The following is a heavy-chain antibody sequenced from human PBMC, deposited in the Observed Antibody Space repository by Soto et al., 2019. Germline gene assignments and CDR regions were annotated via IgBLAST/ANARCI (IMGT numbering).Heavy chain of an antibody. CDR2: ISVSGTST. CDR3: AKYASSTWSLFDY. J-gene: IGHJ4*02. Sequence: PGGSLRLSCAASGLTFDSFGMTWVRQAPGKGLEWVSSISVSGTSTYYADSVKGRFTISRDNSKNTLYLQMNSLRAEDTALYYCAKYASSTWSLFDYWGQGTLVTVSS. D-gene: IGHD6-13*01. V-gene: IGHV3-23*01. CDR1: GLTFDSFG.